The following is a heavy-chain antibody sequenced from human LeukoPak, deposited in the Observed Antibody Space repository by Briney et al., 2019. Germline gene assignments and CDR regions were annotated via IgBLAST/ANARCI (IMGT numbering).Heavy chain of an antibody. CDR1: GYTFTSYY. CDR2: INPNSGGA. J-gene: IGHJ4*02. D-gene: IGHD4-23*01. CDR3: ARATHGGPVDY. V-gene: IGHV1-2*04. Sequence: ASVKVSCKASGYTFTSYYMHWVRQAPGQGLEWMGWINPNSGGANYAQKFQGWVTMTRDTSISTAYMELSRLRSDDTAVYYCARATHGGPVDYWGQGTLVTVSS.